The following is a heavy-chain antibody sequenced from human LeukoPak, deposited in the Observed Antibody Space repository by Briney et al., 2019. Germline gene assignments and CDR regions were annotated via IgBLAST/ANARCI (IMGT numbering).Heavy chain of an antibody. Sequence: KAGGSLRLSCAASGFSFSDYWMSWVRQAPGKGLEWVANIKQDGSEKYYVDSVKGRFTISRDNAKNSLYLQMNSLRAEDTALYYCAKDAGGYDSGTLDYWGQGTLVTVSS. J-gene: IGHJ4*02. CDR1: GFSFSDYW. CDR3: AKDAGGYDSGTLDY. CDR2: IKQDGSEK. D-gene: IGHD5-12*01. V-gene: IGHV3-7*03.